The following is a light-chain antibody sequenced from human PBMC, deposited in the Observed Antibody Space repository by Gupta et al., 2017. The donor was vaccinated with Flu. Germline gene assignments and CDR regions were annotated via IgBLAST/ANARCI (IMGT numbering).Light chain of an antibody. CDR3: QQLNSYLGT. V-gene: IGKV1-9*01. Sequence: GDRVTITCRAGQGIASYLAWYQQKPGKAPKLLIYAASTWQSGVPSRFSGSGSGTEFTLTISSLQPEDFATYYCQQLNSYLGTFGQGTKLEIK. CDR1: QGIASY. CDR2: AAS. J-gene: IGKJ2*01.